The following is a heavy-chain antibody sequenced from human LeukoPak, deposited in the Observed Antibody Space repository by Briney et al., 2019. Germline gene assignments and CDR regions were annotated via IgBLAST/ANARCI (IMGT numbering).Heavy chain of an antibody. D-gene: IGHD6-6*01. J-gene: IGHJ4*02. CDR2: MWFDGSNI. V-gene: IGHV3-33*01. Sequence: GGSLRLSCAASGFTFSSYGMHWVRQAPGKGLEWVAVMWFDGSNIYYADSVKYRFTISRDNSKNTLYLQMNSLRAEDTAVHHCARDYSSSWLRFFDYWGQGNLVTVSS. CDR3: ARDYSSSWLRFFDY. CDR1: GFTFSSYG.